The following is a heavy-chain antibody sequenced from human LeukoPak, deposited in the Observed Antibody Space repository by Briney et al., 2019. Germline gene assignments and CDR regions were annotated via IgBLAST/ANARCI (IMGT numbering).Heavy chain of an antibody. CDR1: GGSIRSYY. V-gene: IGHV4-59*01. CDR2: IYYSGST. CDR3: ARVYYSSSYDYWYFDL. D-gene: IGHD6-13*01. Sequence: PSETLSLTRTVSGGSIRSYYWSWIRQPPGKGLEWIGYIYYSGSTNYNPSLKSRVTISVDTSKNQFSLKPSSVTAADTAVYYCARVYYSSSYDYWYFDLWGRGTLVTVSS. J-gene: IGHJ2*01.